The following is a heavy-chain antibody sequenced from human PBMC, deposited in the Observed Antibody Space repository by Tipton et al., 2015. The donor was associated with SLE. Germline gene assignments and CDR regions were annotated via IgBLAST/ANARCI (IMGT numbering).Heavy chain of an antibody. CDR3: AREYCSSTSCYPY. CDR2: IYYTGST. Sequence: TLSLTCTVSGGSVSSGSYYWSWIRQPPGKGLEWIGYIYYTGSTNYNPSLKSRVTISVDTSKNQFSLKLSSVTAADTGVYYCAREYCSSTSCYPYWGQGTLVTVSS. V-gene: IGHV4-61*01. J-gene: IGHJ4*02. D-gene: IGHD2-2*01. CDR1: GGSVSSGSYY.